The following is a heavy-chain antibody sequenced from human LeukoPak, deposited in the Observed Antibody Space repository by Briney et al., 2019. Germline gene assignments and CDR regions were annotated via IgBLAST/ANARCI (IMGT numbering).Heavy chain of an antibody. Sequence: PSETLSLTCTVSGGSISSYYWSWIRQPPGKGLECIGYIHYSGSTNYNPSLKSRVTISVDTSKNQFSLKLNSVTAADTAVYYCATMLGYCSGGSCYWYFDLWGRGTLVTVSS. D-gene: IGHD2-15*01. CDR2: IHYSGST. CDR3: ATMLGYCSGGSCYWYFDL. V-gene: IGHV4-59*01. CDR1: GGSISSYY. J-gene: IGHJ2*01.